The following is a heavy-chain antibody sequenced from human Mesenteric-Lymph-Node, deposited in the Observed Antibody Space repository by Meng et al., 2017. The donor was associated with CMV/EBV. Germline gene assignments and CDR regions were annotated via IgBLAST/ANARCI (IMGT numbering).Heavy chain of an antibody. V-gene: IGHV3-30*04. CDR1: GFTFSGYA. CDR2: VSYDGGNE. Sequence: GGSLRLSCAASGFTFSGYAMHWVRQAPGKGLEWVAVVSYDGGNEYYADSVKGRFTISRDNSKNTLYLQMNSLRGEDAAVYYCACRGGDFDYWGQGTLVTVSS. CDR3: ACRGGDFDY. J-gene: IGHJ4*02. D-gene: IGHD3-10*01.